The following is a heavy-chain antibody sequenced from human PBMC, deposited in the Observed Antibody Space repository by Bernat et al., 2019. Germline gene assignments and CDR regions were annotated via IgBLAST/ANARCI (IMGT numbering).Heavy chain of an antibody. CDR3: ARLAGRITMVQGVSDY. CDR1: GGSFSGYY. D-gene: IGHD3-10*01. V-gene: IGHV4-34*01. Sequence: QVQLQQWGAGLLKPSETLSLTCAVYGGSFSGYYWSWIRQPPGKGLEWIGEINHSGSTNYNPSLKSRVTISVETSKNQFSLKLSSVTAADTAVNYCARLAGRITMVQGVSDYWGQGTLVTVSS. J-gene: IGHJ4*02. CDR2: INHSGST.